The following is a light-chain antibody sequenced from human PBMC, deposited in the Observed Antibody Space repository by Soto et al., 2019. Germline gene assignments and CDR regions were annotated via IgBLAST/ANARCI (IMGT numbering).Light chain of an antibody. Sequence: DIQMTQSPSSLSASVGDRVAITCRASHNINTYLNWYQQRQGKAPRLLIYAASSVQGGVPSRFSGSGSGTDFTLTISSLQPEDFATYYCQLSDSSLTFGQGTRLEIK. CDR2: AAS. V-gene: IGKV1-39*01. CDR3: QLSDSSLT. J-gene: IGKJ5*01. CDR1: HNINTY.